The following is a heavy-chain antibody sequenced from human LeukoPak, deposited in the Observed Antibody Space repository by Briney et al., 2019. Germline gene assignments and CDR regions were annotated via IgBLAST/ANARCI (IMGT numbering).Heavy chain of an antibody. Sequence: GGSLRLSCAASGFTFSSYWMSWVRHAPGKGLEWVANIKQDGSEKYYVDSVKGRFTISRDNAKNSLYLQMNSLRAEDTAVYYCARDRRRSVVDRFDCWGQGTLVTVSS. D-gene: IGHD2-15*01. CDR1: GFTFSSYW. CDR3: ARDRRRSVVDRFDC. J-gene: IGHJ4*02. V-gene: IGHV3-7*01. CDR2: IKQDGSEK.